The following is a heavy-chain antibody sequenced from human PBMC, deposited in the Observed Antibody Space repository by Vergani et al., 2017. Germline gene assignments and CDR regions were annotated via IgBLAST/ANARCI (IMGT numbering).Heavy chain of an antibody. J-gene: IGHJ5*02. Sequence: QVQLVQSGSEVKKPGASVKVSCRASGYTFTNYALNWVRQAPGQGLEWMGWINSNSGNPNYAQGFKGRFVFSLDSSVSTSYLQLNSLQPEDTAVYYCVRTRSGSCTGGSCYSGWFDPWGQGTLVTVSS. V-gene: IGHV7-4-1*02. D-gene: IGHD2-15*01. CDR3: VRTRSGSCTGGSCYSGWFDP. CDR1: GYTFTNYA. CDR2: INSNSGNP.